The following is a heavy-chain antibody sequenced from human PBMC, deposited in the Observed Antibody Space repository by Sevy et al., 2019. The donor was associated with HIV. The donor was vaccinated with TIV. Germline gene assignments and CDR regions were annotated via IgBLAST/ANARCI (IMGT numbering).Heavy chain of an antibody. D-gene: IGHD1-26*01. V-gene: IGHV3-30-3*01. J-gene: IGHJ4*02. CDR3: ARGPEWELTSFLSH. Sequence: GGSLRLSCAASGFTFRTYAFHWVRQAPGRGLEWIGLISSNGDNGLYATSVRGRFTISRDNSMNILYLQMTSLTPDDTAVYYYARGPEWELTSFLSHWGQGTLVTVSS. CDR1: GFTFRTYA. CDR2: ISSNGDNG.